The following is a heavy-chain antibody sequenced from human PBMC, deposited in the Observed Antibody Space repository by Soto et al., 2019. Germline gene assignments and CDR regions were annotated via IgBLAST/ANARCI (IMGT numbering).Heavy chain of an antibody. Sequence: TSETLSLTCAVSGGSISSRNWWNWVRQPPGKGLEWIGKINHSGSTNYNPSLKSRVTISVDTSKNQFSLKLSSVTAADTAVYYCARPTRQWLGLRYYYGMDVWGQGTTVTVSS. CDR2: INHSGST. CDR3: ARPTRQWLGLRYYYGMDV. CDR1: GGSISSRNW. J-gene: IGHJ6*02. D-gene: IGHD6-19*01. V-gene: IGHV4-4*02.